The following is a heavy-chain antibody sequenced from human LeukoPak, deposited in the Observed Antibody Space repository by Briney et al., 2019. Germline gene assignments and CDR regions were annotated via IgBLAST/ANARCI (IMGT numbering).Heavy chain of an antibody. CDR3: ARGATVSPYYYYYGMDV. D-gene: IGHD4-17*01. CDR1: GGSISSYY. V-gene: IGHV4-59*01. Sequence: SETLSLTCTVSGGSISSYYWSWIRQPPGKGLEWIGYIYYSGSTNYNLSLKSRVTISVDTSKNQFSLKLSSVTAADTAVYYCARGATVSPYYYYYGMDVWGQGTTVTVSS. J-gene: IGHJ6*02. CDR2: IYYSGST.